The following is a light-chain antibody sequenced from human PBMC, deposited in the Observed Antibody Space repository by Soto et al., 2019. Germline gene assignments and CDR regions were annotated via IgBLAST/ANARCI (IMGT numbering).Light chain of an antibody. V-gene: IGKV1-39*01. J-gene: IGKJ1*01. CDR1: QSISIY. CDR2: GAS. Sequence: DIQMTQSPSSLSASVGDRVTITCRASQSISIYVNWYQQKPGKAPNLLIYGASSLQSGVPSRFSGSGSGTDFTLTIISLQPEDFAIYYCHQSYSTPPTVGQGTKVELK. CDR3: HQSYSTPPT.